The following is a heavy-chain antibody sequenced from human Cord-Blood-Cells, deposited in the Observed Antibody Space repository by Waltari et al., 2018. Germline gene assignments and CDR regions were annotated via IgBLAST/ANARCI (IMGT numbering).Heavy chain of an antibody. CDR2: IRYDGSNK. J-gene: IGHJ6*02. D-gene: IGHD6-6*01. Sequence: QVQLVESGGGVVQPGGSLRLSCAASGFTFSSYGMHWVRQAPGKGLEWVAFIRYDGSNKDYAYSVKGRFTISRDNSKNTLYLQMNSLRAEYTAVYYCAKDLGRYSSSSQYYYGMDVWGQGTTVTVSS. CDR3: AKDLGRYSSSSQYYYGMDV. V-gene: IGHV3-30*02. CDR1: GFTFSSYG.